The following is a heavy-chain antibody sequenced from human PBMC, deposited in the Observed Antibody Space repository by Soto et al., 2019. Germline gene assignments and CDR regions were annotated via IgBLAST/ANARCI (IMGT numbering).Heavy chain of an antibody. CDR3: ARGAYDVLTGRSPVPFYYYYMDV. D-gene: IGHD3-9*01. Sequence: QVQLQESGPGLVKPSETLSLSCSVSGGSVSGYYWTWIRQPPGKGLEWIANIHDSGSTNYHPSLKSRLTVSLDTSKNHFSLQLTSVTAADTAVYFCARGAYDVLTGRSPVPFYYYYMDVWGKGATVTVS. CDR1: GGSVSGYY. CDR2: IHDSGST. V-gene: IGHV4-59*02. J-gene: IGHJ6*03.